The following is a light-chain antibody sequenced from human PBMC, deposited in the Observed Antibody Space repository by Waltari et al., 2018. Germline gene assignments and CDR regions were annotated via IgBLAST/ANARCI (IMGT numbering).Light chain of an antibody. CDR2: AAS. CDR3: QKFDSSQWT. V-gene: IGKV1-27*01. CDR1: QGISNF. J-gene: IGKJ1*01. Sequence: DIQMTQSPSSLSASVGDRVTITCLASQGISNFVAWYQHKPGRVPKLLIYAASTLQSGVPSRFSGSGVGTDFILTIDSLQPEDVATYYCQKFDSSQWTFGQGTKVEIK.